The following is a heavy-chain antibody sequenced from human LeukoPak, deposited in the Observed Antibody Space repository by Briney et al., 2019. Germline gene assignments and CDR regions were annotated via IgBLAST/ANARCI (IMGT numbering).Heavy chain of an antibody. D-gene: IGHD6-13*01. V-gene: IGHV3-33*06. CDR3: AKDQGIAAAGTLNY. CDR1: GFTFSSYG. J-gene: IGHJ4*02. Sequence: GGSLRLSCAASGFTFSSYGMHWVRQAPGKGLEWVAVIWYDGSNKYYAGSVKGRFTISRDNSKNTLYLQMNSLRAEDTAVYYCAKDQGIAAAGTLNYWGQGTLVTVSS. CDR2: IWYDGSNK.